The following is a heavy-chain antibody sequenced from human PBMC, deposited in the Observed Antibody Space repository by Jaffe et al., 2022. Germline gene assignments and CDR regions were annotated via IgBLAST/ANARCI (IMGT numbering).Heavy chain of an antibody. CDR1: GFSLSTSGVG. CDR3: AHRQESSWSDAFDI. Sequence: QITLKESGPTLVKPTQTLTLTCTFSGFSLSTSGVGVGWIRQPPGKALEWLALIYWNDDKRYSPSLKSRLTITKDTSKNQVVLTMTNMDPVDTATYYCAHRQESSWSDAFDIWGQGTMVTVSS. V-gene: IGHV2-5*01. D-gene: IGHD6-13*01. J-gene: IGHJ3*02. CDR2: IYWNDDK.